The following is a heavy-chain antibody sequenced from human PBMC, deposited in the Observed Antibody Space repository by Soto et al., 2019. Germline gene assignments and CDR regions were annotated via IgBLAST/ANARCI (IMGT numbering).Heavy chain of an antibody. CDR1: GGTFSSYA. D-gene: IGHD3-22*01. CDR2: IIPIFGTA. J-gene: IGHJ4*02. Sequence: QVQLVQSGAEVKKPGSSVKVSCKASGGTFSSYAISWVRQAPGQGLEWMGGIIPIFGTANYAQKFQGRVTITADEYTSTAYMELSSLRSEDTAVYYCASPAPYYYDISGYYFDYWGQGTLVTVSS. V-gene: IGHV1-69*12. CDR3: ASPAPYYYDISGYYFDY.